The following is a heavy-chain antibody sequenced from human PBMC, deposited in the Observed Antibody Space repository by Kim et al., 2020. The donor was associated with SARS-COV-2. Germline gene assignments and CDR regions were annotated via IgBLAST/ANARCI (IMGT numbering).Heavy chain of an antibody. CDR3: ARGYCSGGSCFSFDY. V-gene: IGHV4-4*07. D-gene: IGHD2-15*01. J-gene: IGHJ4*02. Sequence: PSLNGRVTLSVDTSKNQFSLKLSSLTAADTAVYYCARGYCSGGSCFSFDYWGQGTLVTVSS.